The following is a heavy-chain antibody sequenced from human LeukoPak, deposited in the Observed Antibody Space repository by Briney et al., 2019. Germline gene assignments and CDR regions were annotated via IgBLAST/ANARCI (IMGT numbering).Heavy chain of an antibody. CDR3: ARDRFQGGYTDY. CDR2: IYYSGST. Sequence: SETLSLTCTVSGGSISSSSYYWGWIRQPPGKGLEWIGSIYYSGSTYYNPSLKSRVTISVDTSKNQFSLKLSSVTAADTAVYYCARDRFQGGYTDYWGQGTLVTVSS. D-gene: IGHD5-12*01. J-gene: IGHJ4*02. CDR1: GGSISSSSYY. V-gene: IGHV4-39*02.